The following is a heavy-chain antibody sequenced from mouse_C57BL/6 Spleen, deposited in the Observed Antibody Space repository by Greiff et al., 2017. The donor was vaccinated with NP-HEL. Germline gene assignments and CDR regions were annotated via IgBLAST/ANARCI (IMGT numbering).Heavy chain of an antibody. D-gene: IGHD1-1*01. CDR3: ARQGSYYYGSPYAMDY. V-gene: IGHV2-6-1*01. J-gene: IGHJ4*01. Sequence: QVQLKESGPGLVAPSQSLSITCTVSGFSLTSYGVHWVRQPPGKGLEWLVVIWSDGSTTYNSALKSRLSISKDNSKSQVFLKMNSLQTDDTAMYYCARQGSYYYGSPYAMDYWGQGTSVTVSS. CDR1: GFSLTSYG. CDR2: IWSDGST.